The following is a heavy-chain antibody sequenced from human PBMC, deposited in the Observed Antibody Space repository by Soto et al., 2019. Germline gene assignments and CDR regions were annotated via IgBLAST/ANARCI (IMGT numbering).Heavy chain of an antibody. CDR3: TAAEGWELYPYNYTGMDF. J-gene: IGHJ6*02. D-gene: IGHD1-26*01. CDR2: IKSKTDGGTT. Sequence: GGSLRLSCAASGFTFSNAWMNWVRQAPGKGLEWVGRIKSKTDGGTTDYAAPVKGRFTISRDDSKNTLYLQMNSLKTEDTAVYYSTAAEGWELYPYNYTGMDFWGQGNTVTVS. CDR1: GFTFSNAW. V-gene: IGHV3-15*07.